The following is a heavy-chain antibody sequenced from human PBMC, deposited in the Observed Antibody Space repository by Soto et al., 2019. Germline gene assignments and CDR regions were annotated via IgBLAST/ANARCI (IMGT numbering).Heavy chain of an antibody. Sequence: SETLSLTCAVSGVSISSGNWWTWVRQTPQRGLEYIGEIFHDGTANYNPSLQSRVTISIDTSKNQFSLNLNSVTAADTAVYYCARNWNLALVPAAYFDSWGQGTLVTVSS. CDR2: IFHDGTA. V-gene: IGHV4-4*02. D-gene: IGHD2-2*01. CDR1: GVSISSGNW. CDR3: ARNWNLALVPAAYFDS. J-gene: IGHJ4*02.